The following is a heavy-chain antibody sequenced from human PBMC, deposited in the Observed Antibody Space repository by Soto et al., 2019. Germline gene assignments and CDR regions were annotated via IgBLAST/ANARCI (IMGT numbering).Heavy chain of an antibody. CDR1: EFTFSNFP. J-gene: IGHJ4*02. CDR3: ARSGDNYNVLDY. CDR2: SSNSGTYT. V-gene: IGHV3-11*06. D-gene: IGHD3-10*02. Sequence: GGSLRLSCTASEFTFSNFPMSWVRQAPGKGLEWLSYSSNSGTYTKYAGSVKGRFSISRDNAKNSLYLQINSLRGEDTAIYYCARSGDNYNVLDYWGQGTPVTVSS.